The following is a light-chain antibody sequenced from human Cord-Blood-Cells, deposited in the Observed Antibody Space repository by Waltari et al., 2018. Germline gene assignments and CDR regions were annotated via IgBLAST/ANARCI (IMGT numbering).Light chain of an antibody. CDR1: QDISNY. CDR2: DAS. J-gene: IGKJ4*02. Sequence: DIQMTQSPSSLSASVGERVTITCQASQDISNYLKWYQQKPGKAPKLLIYDASNLETGVPSRVSGRGSGTEFTFTSSSLQPEDIATYYCQQYDNLPRTFGGGTKVEIK. V-gene: IGKV1-33*01. CDR3: QQYDNLPRT.